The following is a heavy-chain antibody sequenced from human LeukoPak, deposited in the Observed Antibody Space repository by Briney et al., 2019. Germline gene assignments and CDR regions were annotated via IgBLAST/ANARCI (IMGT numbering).Heavy chain of an antibody. CDR1: GGSISGSTYY. Sequence: SETLSLTCTVSGGSISGSTYYWAWIRQPPGKGLEWIGSIYYSGNTNFNPSLKSRVATSVDTSMNQFSLKLSSVTAADTAVYYCTRHQTNNYGSGSPFDYWGQGTLVTVSS. V-gene: IGHV4-39*01. J-gene: IGHJ4*02. D-gene: IGHD3-10*01. CDR3: TRHQTNNYGSGSPFDY. CDR2: IYYSGNT.